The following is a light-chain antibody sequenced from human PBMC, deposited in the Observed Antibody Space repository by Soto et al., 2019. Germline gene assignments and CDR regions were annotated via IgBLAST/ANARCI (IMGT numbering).Light chain of an antibody. CDR1: SSNIGAGYN. CDR3: QSYDSSLSVV. J-gene: IGLJ2*01. V-gene: IGLV1-40*01. CDR2: GNS. Sequence: QSVLTQPPSVSGATGRRVTISCTGCSSNIGAGYNVHWYQQLPGTAPKLLIYGNSNRPSGVPDRFSGSKSGTSASLAITGLQAEDVADYYCQSYDSSLSVVFGGGTKLTV.